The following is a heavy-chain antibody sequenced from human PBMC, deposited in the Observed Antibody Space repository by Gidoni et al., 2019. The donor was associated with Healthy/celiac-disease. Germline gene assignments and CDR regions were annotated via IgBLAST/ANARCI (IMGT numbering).Heavy chain of an antibody. CDR3: AKPLATMNYYYYYGMDV. Sequence: EVQLLESGGGLVQPGGSLSLSCASSGFTFSSYAMSWVRQAPGKGLGWVSAISGSCGSTYCADSVKGRFTISRDNSKNTLYLQMNSLRAEDTAVYYCAKPLATMNYYYYYGMDVWGQGTTVTVSS. J-gene: IGHJ6*02. V-gene: IGHV3-23*01. CDR2: ISGSCGST. CDR1: GFTFSSYA.